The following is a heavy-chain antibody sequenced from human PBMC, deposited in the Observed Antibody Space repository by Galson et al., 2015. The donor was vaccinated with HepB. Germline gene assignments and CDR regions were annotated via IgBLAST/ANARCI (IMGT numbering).Heavy chain of an antibody. V-gene: IGHV3-30*03. CDR1: GFTFSSDG. CDR3: ARERGGYSGSDLWASVFYHYGMDV. CDR2: ISYDGSHK. D-gene: IGHD5-12*01. Sequence: SLRLSCAASGFTFSSDGMHWVRQAPGKGLEWVAVISYDGSHKYYADSVKGRFTISRDNSKNTLYLQMNSLRAEDTALYYCARERGGYSGSDLWASVFYHYGMDVWGQGTTVTVSS. J-gene: IGHJ6*02.